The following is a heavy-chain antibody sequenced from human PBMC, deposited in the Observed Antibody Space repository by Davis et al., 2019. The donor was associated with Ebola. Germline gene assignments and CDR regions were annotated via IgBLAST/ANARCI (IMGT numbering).Heavy chain of an antibody. CDR3: ARSAYGDYAMVFDY. J-gene: IGHJ4*02. D-gene: IGHD4-17*01. CDR2: ISSGGDFI. V-gene: IGHV3-21*01. CDR1: GFSVSPYS. Sequence: GESLKISCAASGFSVSPYSMNWVRQAPGKGLEWVASISSGGDFIYYADSVKGRFTISRDNAKNSLYLQMNSLRAEDTAVYYCARSAYGDYAMVFDYWGQGMLVTVSS.